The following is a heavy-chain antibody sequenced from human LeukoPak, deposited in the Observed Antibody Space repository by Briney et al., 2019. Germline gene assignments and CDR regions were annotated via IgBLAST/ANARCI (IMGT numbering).Heavy chain of an antibody. CDR3: ARDPYNTILYRLAH. CDR1: AFSFGTHA. J-gene: IGHJ4*02. V-gene: IGHV3-23*01. D-gene: IGHD3-10*01. CDR2: ISADAQDT. Sequence: PGASLRLACARAAFSFGTHAISSVSQDAGMGLEWVSSISADAQDTYYADSVEGRFTVSRDNSKNTLYLQLTTLRAEPAATYSCARDPYNTILYRLAHWGQGTLVTVSS.